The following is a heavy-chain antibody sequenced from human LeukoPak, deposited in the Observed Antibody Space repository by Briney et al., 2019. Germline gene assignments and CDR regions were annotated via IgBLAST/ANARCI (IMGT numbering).Heavy chain of an antibody. D-gene: IGHD3-22*01. CDR3: ARPMTYYYDSSGYYPFDY. CDR1: GFTFSSYS. V-gene: IGHV3-21*01. J-gene: IGHJ4*02. CDR2: ISSSSSYI. Sequence: PGGSLRLSCAASGFTFSSYSMNWVRQAPGKGLEWVSSISSSSSYIYYADSVKGRFTISRDNAKNSLYLQMNSLRAEDTAVYYCARPMTYYYDSSGYYPFDYWGQGTLVTVSS.